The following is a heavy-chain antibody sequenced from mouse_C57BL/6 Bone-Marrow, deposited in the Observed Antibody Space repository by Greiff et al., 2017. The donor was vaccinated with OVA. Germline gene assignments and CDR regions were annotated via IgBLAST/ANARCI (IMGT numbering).Heavy chain of an antibody. V-gene: IGHV5-4*01. D-gene: IGHD1-1*01. Sequence: EVQLVESGGGLVKPGGSLKLSCAASGFTFSSYAMSWVRQTPEKRLEWVATISDGGSYTYYPDNVKGRFTISRDNAKNNLYLQMSHLKSEDTAMYYCARDPSTVWAMDDWGQGTSVTVSS. CDR3: ARDPSTVWAMDD. CDR2: ISDGGSYT. CDR1: GFTFSSYA. J-gene: IGHJ4*01.